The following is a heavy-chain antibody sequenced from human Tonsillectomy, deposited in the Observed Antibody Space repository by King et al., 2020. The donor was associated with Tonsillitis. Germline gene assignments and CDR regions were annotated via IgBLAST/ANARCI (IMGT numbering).Heavy chain of an antibody. Sequence: QLQESGSGLVKPSQTLSLTCAVSGDSISRGGYSWGWIRQPQGKGLEWIGCIYHSGSTYYNPSLKSRVTISVDRSQNQFSLKLSSVTAADTAVYFCARDSVGTTAYWGQGTLVTVSS. CDR3: ARDSVGTTAY. CDR1: GDSISRGGYS. CDR2: IYHSGST. D-gene: IGHD1-26*01. V-gene: IGHV4-30-2*01. J-gene: IGHJ4*02.